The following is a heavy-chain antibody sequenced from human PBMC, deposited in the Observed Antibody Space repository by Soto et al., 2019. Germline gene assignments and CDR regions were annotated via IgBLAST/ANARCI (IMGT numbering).Heavy chain of an antibody. Sequence: QVQLVQSGAEVKKPGSSVKVSCKASGGTFSSYAISWVRQAPGQGLEWMGGIIPIFGTANYAQKFQGRVTITADESTHTDYMELSSLRSEDTAVYYCARGRGYDSSGYLWDFQHWGQGTLVTVSS. CDR2: IIPIFGTA. D-gene: IGHD3-22*01. V-gene: IGHV1-69*01. CDR3: ARGRGYDSSGYLWDFQH. CDR1: GGTFSSYA. J-gene: IGHJ1*01.